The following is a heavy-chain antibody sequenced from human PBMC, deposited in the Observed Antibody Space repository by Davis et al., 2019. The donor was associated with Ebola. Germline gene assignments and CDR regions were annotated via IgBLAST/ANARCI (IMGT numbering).Heavy chain of an antibody. V-gene: IGHV1-69*13. CDR2: IIPLSGTV. D-gene: IGHD3-9*01. CDR3: ARDFWGNILNFFDY. Sequence: SVKVSCKASGGTFSSYVISWVRQAPGQGLEWVGGIIPLSGTVKYAQKFQGRVTITADESTTTAYMELSGLRSEDTAVFYCARDFWGNILNFFDYWGQGTLVTVSS. CDR1: GGTFSSYV. J-gene: IGHJ4*02.